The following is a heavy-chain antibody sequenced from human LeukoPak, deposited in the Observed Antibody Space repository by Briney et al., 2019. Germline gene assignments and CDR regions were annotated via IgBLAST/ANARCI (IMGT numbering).Heavy chain of an antibody. Sequence: GGSLRLSCAASGFPFSSYAMSWVRQAPGKGLEWVSSISGSGGSTYYADSVRGRFTVSRDNSRNTLALQMNSLRAEDTAVYYCAGAPTVDAAFDIWGQGTMVTVSS. CDR2: ISGSGGST. D-gene: IGHD1-26*01. CDR3: AGAPTVDAAFDI. V-gene: IGHV3-23*01. J-gene: IGHJ3*02. CDR1: GFPFSSYA.